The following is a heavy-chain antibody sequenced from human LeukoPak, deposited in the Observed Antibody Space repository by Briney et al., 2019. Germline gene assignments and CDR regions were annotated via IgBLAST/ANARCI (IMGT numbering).Heavy chain of an antibody. CDR3: ARGNVNGPLRYFDWLYASGMDV. J-gene: IGHJ6*02. CDR2: ISGSGSST. Sequence: GGSLRLSCAASEFTFSSYAMSWVPQAPGKGLEWVSGISGSGSSTYYAASVKGGFTISRDNSKNTLYLPMNSLRAEDTVVYYCARGNVNGPLRYFDWLYASGMDVWGQGTTVTVSS. CDR1: EFTFSSYA. D-gene: IGHD3-9*01. V-gene: IGHV3-23*01.